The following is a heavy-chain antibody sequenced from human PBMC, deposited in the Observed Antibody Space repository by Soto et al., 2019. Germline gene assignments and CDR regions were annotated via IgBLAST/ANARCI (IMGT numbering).Heavy chain of an antibody. V-gene: IGHV3-23*01. J-gene: IGHJ5*02. Sequence: GGSLRLSCAASRFSFSSYAMSWVRQAPGKGLEWVSTISGSGGTTYYADSVKGRFTISRDNSKNTLYLQMNSLRADDTAVYYCAIHPLLNVGTSSWFDPWAQGPLVTVS. D-gene: IGHD1-26*01. CDR1: RFSFSSYA. CDR3: AIHPLLNVGTSSWFDP. CDR2: ISGSGGTT.